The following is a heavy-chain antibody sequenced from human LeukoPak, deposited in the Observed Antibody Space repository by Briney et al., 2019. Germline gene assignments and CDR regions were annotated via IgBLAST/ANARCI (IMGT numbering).Heavy chain of an antibody. CDR3: ARDVSMDYYDSSGYLDL. J-gene: IGHJ2*01. CDR2: INSDGSST. CDR1: GFTFSSYW. D-gene: IGHD3-22*01. Sequence: GGSLRLSCAASGFTFSSYWMHWVRQAPGKGLVWVSRINSDGSSTSYADSVKGRFTISRDNAKNTLYLQMNSLRAEDTAVYYCARDVSMDYYDSSGYLDLWGRGTLVTVSS. V-gene: IGHV3-74*01.